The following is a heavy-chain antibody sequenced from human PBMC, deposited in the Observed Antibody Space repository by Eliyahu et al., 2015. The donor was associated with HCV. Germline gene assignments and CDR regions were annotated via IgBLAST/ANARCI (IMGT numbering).Heavy chain of an antibody. Sequence: EVQLVESGGGLVQPGGSLRLSCAASGFTFSSYTMNWVRQAPGKGLGWVSYISSSSSTIYYADSVKGRFTISRDNAKNSLYLQMNSLRDEDTAVYYCARIMTNSNGWYHFDYWGQGTLVTVSS. D-gene: IGHD6-19*01. J-gene: IGHJ4*02. CDR3: ARIMTNSNGWYHFDY. V-gene: IGHV3-48*02. CDR1: GFTFSSYT. CDR2: ISSSSSTI.